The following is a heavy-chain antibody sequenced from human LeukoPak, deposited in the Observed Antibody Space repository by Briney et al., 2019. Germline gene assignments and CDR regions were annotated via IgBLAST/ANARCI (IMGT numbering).Heavy chain of an antibody. Sequence: SETLSLTCTVSGGSISSSSYYWGWIRQPPWKGLEWIGSIYYSGSTYYNPSLKSRVTISVHTSKNQFSLKLSSVTAADTAVYYCARAALRTPLTYFDYWGQGTLVTVSS. CDR2: IYYSGST. V-gene: IGHV4-39*07. CDR3: ARAALRTPLTYFDY. CDR1: GGSISSSSYY. J-gene: IGHJ4*02. D-gene: IGHD5-12*01.